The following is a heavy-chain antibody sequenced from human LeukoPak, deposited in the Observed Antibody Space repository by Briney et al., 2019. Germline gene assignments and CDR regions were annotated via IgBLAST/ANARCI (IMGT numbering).Heavy chain of an antibody. J-gene: IGHJ5*02. CDR2: ISSSSSYI. CDR1: GFTFSSYS. D-gene: IGHD5-12*01. CDR3: ATILDDSGYDS. Sequence: GGSLRLSCAASGFTFSSYSMNWVRQAPGKGLEWVSSISSSSSYIYYADSVKGRFTISRDNAKNSLYLQMNSLRAEDTAVYYCATILDDSGYDSWGQGTLVTVSS. V-gene: IGHV3-21*01.